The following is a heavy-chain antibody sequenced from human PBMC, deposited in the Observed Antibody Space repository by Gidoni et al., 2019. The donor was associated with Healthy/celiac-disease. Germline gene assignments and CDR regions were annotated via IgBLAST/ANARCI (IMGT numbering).Heavy chain of an antibody. CDR3: ARSYGSGSYPIGGWFDP. D-gene: IGHD3-10*01. CDR1: GYTFPSYS. Sequence: QVQLVQSGAEVKKPGASVKVSCKASGYTFPSYSMNWVRQPPEQGLEWMGIINPRGGSTSYAQKFQGRGTMTRDTSTSTVYMGLSSLRSEDTAVYYCARSYGSGSYPIGGWFDPWGQGTLVTVSS. CDR2: INPRGGST. J-gene: IGHJ5*02. V-gene: IGHV1-46*03.